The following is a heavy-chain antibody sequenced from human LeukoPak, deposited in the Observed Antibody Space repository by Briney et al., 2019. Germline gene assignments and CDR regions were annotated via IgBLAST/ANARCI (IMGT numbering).Heavy chain of an antibody. J-gene: IGHJ3*01. Sequence: KPSETLSLTCAVYGGSFSGYYWSWIRQPPGKGLEWVGEINHSGSTKYHPSLKSRVTISGDTSKNQFTLKLNSVTAADTAVYYCAREPYGSGWNAYDLWGQGTLVSVSS. CDR2: INHSGST. V-gene: IGHV4-34*01. CDR3: AREPYGSGWNAYDL. CDR1: GGSFSGYY. D-gene: IGHD3-10*01.